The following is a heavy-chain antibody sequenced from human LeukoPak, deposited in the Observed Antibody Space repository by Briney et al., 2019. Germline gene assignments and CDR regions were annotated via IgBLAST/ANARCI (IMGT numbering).Heavy chain of an antibody. D-gene: IGHD3-3*01. Sequence: ASVKVSCKASGYTFTSYDINWVRQATGQGLEWMGWMNPNSGGTNYAQKFQGRVTMTRDTSISTAYMELSRLRSDDTAVYYCARVGWYDFWSGYYFDCWGQGTLVTVSS. J-gene: IGHJ4*02. V-gene: IGHV1-2*02. CDR1: GYTFTSYD. CDR3: ARVGWYDFWSGYYFDC. CDR2: MNPNSGGT.